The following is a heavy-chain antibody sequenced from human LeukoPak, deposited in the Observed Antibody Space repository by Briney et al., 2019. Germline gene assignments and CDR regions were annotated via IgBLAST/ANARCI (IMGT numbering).Heavy chain of an antibody. V-gene: IGHV1-69*05. D-gene: IGHD3-22*01. Sequence: SVKVSCKASGGAFSSYAISWVRQAPGQGLEWMGGIIPIFGTANYAQKFQGRVTITTDESTSTAYMELSSLRSEDTAVYYCARSNTDYYDSSGYYADYWGQGTLGTVSS. J-gene: IGHJ4*02. CDR2: IIPIFGTA. CDR1: GGAFSSYA. CDR3: ARSNTDYYDSSGYYADY.